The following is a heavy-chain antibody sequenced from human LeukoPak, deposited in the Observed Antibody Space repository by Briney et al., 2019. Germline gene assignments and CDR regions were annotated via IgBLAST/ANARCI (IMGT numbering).Heavy chain of an antibody. J-gene: IGHJ6*02. CDR1: GFTFSSYW. V-gene: IGHV3-7*01. Sequence: GGSLRLSRAASGFTFSSYWMSWVRQAPGKGLEWVANIKQDGSEKYYVDSVKGRFTISRDNAKNSLYLQMNSLRAEDTAVYYCARDAVGYCSGGSCYSHYYYGMDVWGQGTTVTVSS. CDR3: ARDAVGYCSGGSCYSHYYYGMDV. D-gene: IGHD2-15*01. CDR2: IKQDGSEK.